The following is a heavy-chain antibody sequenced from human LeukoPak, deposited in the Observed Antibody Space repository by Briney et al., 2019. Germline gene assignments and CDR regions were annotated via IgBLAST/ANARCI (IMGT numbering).Heavy chain of an antibody. V-gene: IGHV1-58*01. D-gene: IGHD3-22*01. CDR1: GFTFTSSA. CDR2: IVVGSGNT. Sequence: SVKVSCKASGFTFTSSAVQWVRQARGQRLEWIGWIVVGSGNTNYAQKFQERVTITRDMSTSTAYMELSSLRSEDTAVYYCAASPDYYDSSGYSYYFDYWGQGTLVTASS. CDR3: AASPDYYDSSGYSYYFDY. J-gene: IGHJ4*02.